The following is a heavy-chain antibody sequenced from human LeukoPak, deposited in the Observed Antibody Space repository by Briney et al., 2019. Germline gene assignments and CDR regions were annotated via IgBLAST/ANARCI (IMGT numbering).Heavy chain of an antibody. V-gene: IGHV3-74*01. Sequence: QPGGSLRLSCVTSGFTFSNYWMHWGRQVPGKGLVWVSRIKIDGSSTNYADFVKGRFTISRDNAKNTLCLQTNSLREEDTAVYYCVRDRDWVPFDNWGLGTLVTVSP. J-gene: IGHJ4*02. CDR2: IKIDGSST. CDR3: VRDRDWVPFDN. D-gene: IGHD3-9*01. CDR1: GFTFSNYW.